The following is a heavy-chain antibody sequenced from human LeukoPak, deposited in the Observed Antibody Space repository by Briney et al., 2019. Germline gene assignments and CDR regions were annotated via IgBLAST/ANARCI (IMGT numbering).Heavy chain of an antibody. CDR2: INHSGST. CDR3: ASNSFDYYGSGSYSVDY. D-gene: IGHD3-10*01. CDR1: GGSFSGYY. Sequence: PSETLSLTCAVYGGSFSGYYWSWIRQPPGKGLEWIGEINHSGSTNYNPSLKSRVTISVDTSKNQFSLKLSSVTAADTAVYYCASNSFDYYGSGSYSVDYWGQGTLVTVSS. V-gene: IGHV4-34*01. J-gene: IGHJ4*02.